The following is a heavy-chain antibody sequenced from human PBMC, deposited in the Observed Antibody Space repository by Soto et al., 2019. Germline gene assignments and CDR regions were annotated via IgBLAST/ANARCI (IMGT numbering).Heavy chain of an antibody. J-gene: IGHJ4*02. D-gene: IGHD3-3*01. V-gene: IGHV4-34*01. CDR1: GGSFSGYY. CDR3: ARGKSRAVPRITIFGVDPVASRYYFDY. Sequence: PSETLSLTCAVYGGSFSGYYWSWIRQPPGKGLEWIGEINHSGSTNYNPSLKSRVTISVDTYTDQCPLKLSSVTAADTAVYYCARGKSRAVPRITIFGVDPVASRYYFDYWGQGTLVTVSS. CDR2: INHSGST.